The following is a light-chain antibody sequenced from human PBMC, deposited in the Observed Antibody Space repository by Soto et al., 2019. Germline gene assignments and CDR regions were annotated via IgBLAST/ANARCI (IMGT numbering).Light chain of an antibody. V-gene: IGLV1-51*01. Sequence: QSVLTQPPSVSAGPGQKVTISCSGSSSNIGNNYVSWYQQLPGTAPKLLIYDNNKRPSGIPDRFSGSKSGTSATLGITGLQTGDEADYYCGTWDSSLSAVAFGGGTKVTAL. CDR1: SSNIGNNY. CDR2: DNN. J-gene: IGLJ2*01. CDR3: GTWDSSLSAVA.